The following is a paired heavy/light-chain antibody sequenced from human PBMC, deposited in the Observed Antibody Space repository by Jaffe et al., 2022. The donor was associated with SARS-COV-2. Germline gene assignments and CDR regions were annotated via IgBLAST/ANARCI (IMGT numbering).Heavy chain of an antibody. V-gene: IGHV4-59*01. D-gene: IGHD5-12*01. CDR3: ARGGSDYDTPFDY. J-gene: IGHJ4*02. Sequence: QVQLQESGPGLVKPSETLSLTCAVSGASIRSYHLSWIRQPPGEGLEWIGYIYYSGSTNYNPSLKSRVTISIDTSKNQFSLKLSSVTAADTAVYYCARGGSDYDTPFDYWGQGALVTVSS. CDR2: IYYSGST. CDR1: GASIRSYH.
Light chain of an antibody. J-gene: IGKJ3*01. CDR3: QQYYTPPFA. Sequence: DIVMTQSPDSLAVSLGERATINCKSSRSVLYYSNNKNYLAWYQQKPGQPPKLLISWASSRESGVPDRFSGSGSGTDFTLTISSLQAEDVAVYYCQQYYTPPFAFGPGTRVDV. CDR1: RSVLYYSNNKNY. CDR2: WAS. V-gene: IGKV4-1*01.